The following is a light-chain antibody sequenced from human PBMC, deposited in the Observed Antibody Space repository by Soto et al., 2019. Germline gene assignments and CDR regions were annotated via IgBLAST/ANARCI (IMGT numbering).Light chain of an antibody. CDR1: KSVSSN. J-gene: IGKJ1*01. V-gene: IGKV3-15*01. CDR3: QQYNNWRT. CDR2: GAS. Sequence: EIVMTQSPATLSVSPGESATLSCRASKSVSSNLAWYQQKPGQAPRLLIYGASTRATGIPARFSGSGSGTEFTLTISSLQSEDFAVYYCQQYNNWRTFGQGTKVDIK.